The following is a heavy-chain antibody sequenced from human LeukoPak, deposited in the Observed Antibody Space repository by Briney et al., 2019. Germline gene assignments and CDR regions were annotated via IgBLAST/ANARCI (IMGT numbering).Heavy chain of an antibody. Sequence: GGSLRLSCAASGFTFSGSAMHWVRQASGKGLEWVGRIRSKANSYATAYAASVKGRFTIFRDDSKNTAYLQMNGLKTEDTAVYYCTSSRVGAINFDYWGQGTLVTVSS. J-gene: IGHJ4*02. CDR3: TSSRVGAINFDY. CDR1: GFTFSGSA. V-gene: IGHV3-73*01. D-gene: IGHD1-26*01. CDR2: IRSKANSYAT.